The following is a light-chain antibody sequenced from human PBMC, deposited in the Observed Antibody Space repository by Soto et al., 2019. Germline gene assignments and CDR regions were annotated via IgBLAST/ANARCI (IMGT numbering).Light chain of an antibody. J-gene: IGKJ3*01. CDR2: TTS. V-gene: IGKV3-20*01. CDR1: RSVTSSC. CDR3: QQCGGSPLFS. Sequence: EIVLTQSPGTLSLSPGERATLSCTASRSVTSSCLAWYQRRPGRAPRLLIHTTSIRATDIPDRFSGSGSGTDFTLTISRLEPEDSGVYYCQQCGGSPLFSFGPGTRVDI.